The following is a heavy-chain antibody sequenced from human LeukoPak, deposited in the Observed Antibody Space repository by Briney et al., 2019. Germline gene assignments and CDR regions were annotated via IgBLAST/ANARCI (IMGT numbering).Heavy chain of an antibody. Sequence: KTSETLSLTCTVSGGSINNYFWSWIRQPPGKGLECIGYIYYSDSTNYNPSLKSRVTVSVDTSKNQFSLKLSSVTAADTAVYYCARFPGGAEYRHYYYMDVWGKGTTVTVSS. J-gene: IGHJ6*03. CDR3: ARFPGGAEYRHYYYMDV. CDR2: IYYSDST. CDR1: GGSINNYF. V-gene: IGHV4-59*01. D-gene: IGHD1-14*01.